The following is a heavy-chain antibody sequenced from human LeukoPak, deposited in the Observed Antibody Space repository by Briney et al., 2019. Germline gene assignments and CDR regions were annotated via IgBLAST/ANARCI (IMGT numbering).Heavy chain of an antibody. V-gene: IGHV3-23*01. J-gene: IGHJ3*02. D-gene: IGHD4-23*01. CDR1: GISFDTCG. CDR2: VRASGDNT. Sequence: PGGSLGLYCAASGISFDTCGMSWVRKAPGKGLEWVSAVRASGDNTYYADSVKGRFTIARDNSKNILYLQMNSLRVEDTAVYFCARGYGGNSAAFDIWGQGTMVTVSS. CDR3: ARGYGGNSAAFDI.